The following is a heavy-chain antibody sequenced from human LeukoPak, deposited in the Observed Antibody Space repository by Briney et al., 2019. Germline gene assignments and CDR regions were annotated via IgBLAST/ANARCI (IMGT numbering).Heavy chain of an antibody. V-gene: IGHV3-23*01. CDR2: ISGSGGST. Sequence: GGSLRLSCAASGFTFSSYAMSWVRQAPGKGLEWVSAISGSGGSTYYADFVKGRFTISRDNSKNTLYLQMNSLRAEDTAVYYCAKVAGYSGYDYDIYYFDYWGQGTLVTVSS. J-gene: IGHJ4*02. CDR3: AKVAGYSGYDYDIYYFDY. CDR1: GFTFSSYA. D-gene: IGHD5-12*01.